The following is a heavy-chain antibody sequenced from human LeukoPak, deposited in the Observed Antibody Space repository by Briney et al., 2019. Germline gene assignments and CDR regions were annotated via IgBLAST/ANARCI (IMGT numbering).Heavy chain of an antibody. J-gene: IGHJ3*02. V-gene: IGHV1-18*01. CDR1: GYTFTSYG. D-gene: IGHD6-6*01. Sequence: GASVKVSCKASGYTFTSYGISWVRQAPGQGLEWMGWISAYNGNTSYAQKLQGRVTMTTDTSTSTAYMELRSLRSDDTAVYYCARDRQSIAPGPGAFDIWGQGTMVTVSS. CDR3: ARDRQSIAPGPGAFDI. CDR2: ISAYNGNT.